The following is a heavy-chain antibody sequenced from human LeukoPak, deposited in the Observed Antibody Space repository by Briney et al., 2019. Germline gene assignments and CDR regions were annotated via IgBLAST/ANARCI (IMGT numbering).Heavy chain of an antibody. D-gene: IGHD3-3*01. CDR2: ISGSGGST. CDR3: ARGSYYDFWSGYHNYFDY. V-gene: IGHV3-23*01. CDR1: GFTFSSYA. Sequence: GGSLRLSCAASGFTFSSYAMSWVRQAPGKGLEWVSAISGSGGSTYYADSVKGRFTISRDNAKNSLYLQMNSLRAEDTAVYYCARGSYYDFWSGYHNYFDYWGQGTLVTVSS. J-gene: IGHJ4*02.